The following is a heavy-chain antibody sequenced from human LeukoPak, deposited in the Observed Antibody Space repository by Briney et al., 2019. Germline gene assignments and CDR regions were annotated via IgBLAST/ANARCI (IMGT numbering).Heavy chain of an antibody. Sequence: GGSLRLSCAASGFTFSTHTMAWVRQAPGKGLEWVSYISGSTSVTYYADSVKGRFTISRDNAKNSLYLQMNSLRTEDTAIYYCARGLYYIDVWGNGTAVTVS. V-gene: IGHV3-48*01. CDR1: GFTFSTHT. CDR2: ISGSTSVT. J-gene: IGHJ6*03. CDR3: ARGLYYIDV.